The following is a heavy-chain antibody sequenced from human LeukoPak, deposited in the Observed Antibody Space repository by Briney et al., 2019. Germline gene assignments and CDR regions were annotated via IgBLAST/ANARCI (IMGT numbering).Heavy chain of an antibody. Sequence: ASVKVSCKASGYTFTGYYMHWVRQAPGQGLEWMGWISPNSGGTNYAQKFQGRVTMTRDTSISTAYMELSRLRSDDTAVYYCARTVQRWLQLGPGNAFDYWGQGTLVTVSS. CDR3: ARTVQRWLQLGPGNAFDY. CDR1: GYTFTGYY. CDR2: ISPNSGGT. V-gene: IGHV1-2*02. J-gene: IGHJ4*02. D-gene: IGHD5-24*01.